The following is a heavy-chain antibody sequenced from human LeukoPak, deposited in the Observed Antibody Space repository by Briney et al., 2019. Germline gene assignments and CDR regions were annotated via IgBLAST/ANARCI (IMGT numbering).Heavy chain of an antibody. CDR1: GFTFSSYW. Sequence: GGSLRPSCAASGFTFSSYWMSWVRQAPGKGLEWVANIKQDGSEKYYVDSVKGRFTISRDNAKNSLYLQMNSLRAEDTAVYYCARDGSYYRVDYWGQGTLVTVSS. D-gene: IGHD1-26*01. CDR3: ARDGSYYRVDY. CDR2: IKQDGSEK. J-gene: IGHJ4*02. V-gene: IGHV3-7*03.